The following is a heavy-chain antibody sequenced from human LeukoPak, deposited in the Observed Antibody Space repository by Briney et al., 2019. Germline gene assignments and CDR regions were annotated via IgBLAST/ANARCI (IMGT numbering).Heavy chain of an antibody. D-gene: IGHD1-26*01. Sequence: SGGSLRLSCAASGFTFSSYAMSWVRQAPGKGLDWVSSISGNSGSTYYADSVKGRFTISRDNSKNTVYLQMNSLRAEDTAVYYCAKVSAWAMVGATYFDYWGQGTLVTVSS. CDR1: GFTFSSYA. J-gene: IGHJ4*02. V-gene: IGHV3-23*01. CDR3: AKVSAWAMVGATYFDY. CDR2: ISGNSGST.